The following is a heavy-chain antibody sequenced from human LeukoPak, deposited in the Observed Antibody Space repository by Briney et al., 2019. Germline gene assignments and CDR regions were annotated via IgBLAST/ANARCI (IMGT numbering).Heavy chain of an antibody. Sequence: GGSLRLSCAASGFTFSSYAMSWVRQAPGKGLEWVSTISDSSGGSTYYADSVKGRFTISRDNSKNTLYLQMNSLRAEDTAVYYCAKGRTGFDYWGQGTVVTVSS. J-gene: IGHJ4*02. CDR1: GFTFSSYA. CDR3: AKGRTGFDY. D-gene: IGHD4-17*01. V-gene: IGHV3-23*01. CDR2: ISDSSGGST.